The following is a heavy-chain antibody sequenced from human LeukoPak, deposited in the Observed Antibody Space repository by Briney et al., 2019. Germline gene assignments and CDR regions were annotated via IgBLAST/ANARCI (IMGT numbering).Heavy chain of an antibody. CDR3: ATYYYDSSGYYPGAEYFQH. D-gene: IGHD3-22*01. Sequence: GASVKVSCKASGYTFTSYYMHWVRQAPGQGLEWMGIINPSGGSTSYAQKFQGRVTMTEDTSTDTAYMELSSLRSEDTAVYYCATYYYDSSGYYPGAEYFQHWGQGTLVTVSS. CDR1: GYTFTSYY. CDR2: INPSGGST. V-gene: IGHV1-46*01. J-gene: IGHJ1*01.